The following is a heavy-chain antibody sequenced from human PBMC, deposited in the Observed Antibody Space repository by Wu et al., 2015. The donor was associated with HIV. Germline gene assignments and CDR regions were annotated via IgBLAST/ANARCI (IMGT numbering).Heavy chain of an antibody. CDR3: ARTGWAAYGLYYYGMDV. Sequence: EVQLVQSGAEVKKPGATVKISCKVSGYTFTDYYMHWVQQAPGKGLEWMGLVDPEDGETIYAEKFQGRVTITADTSTDTAYMELSSLRSEDTAVYYCARTGWAAYGLYYYGMDVWGQGTTVTVSS. CDR2: VDPEDGET. V-gene: IGHV1-69-2*01. CDR1: GYTFTDYY. J-gene: IGHJ6*02. D-gene: IGHD6-25*01.